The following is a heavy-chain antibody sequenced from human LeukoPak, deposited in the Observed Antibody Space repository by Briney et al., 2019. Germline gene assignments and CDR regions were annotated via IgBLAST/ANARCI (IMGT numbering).Heavy chain of an antibody. V-gene: IGHV1-8*01. Sequence: GASVKVSCKASGYTFTSYDINWVRQATGQGLEWMGWMNPNSGNTGYAQKFQGRVTMTRNTSISTAYMELSSLRSEDTAVYYCARVGSSGWYVSFYYYYGMDVWGQGTTVTVSS. J-gene: IGHJ6*02. D-gene: IGHD6-13*01. CDR3: ARVGSSGWYVSFYYYYGMDV. CDR1: GYTFTSYD. CDR2: MNPNSGNT.